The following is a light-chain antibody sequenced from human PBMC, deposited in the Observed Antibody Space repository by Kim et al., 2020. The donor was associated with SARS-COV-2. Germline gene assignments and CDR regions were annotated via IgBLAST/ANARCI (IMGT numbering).Light chain of an antibody. CDR2: SND. V-gene: IGLV1-44*01. CDR3: AAWDDSLNGYV. Sequence: ELTQPPSASGTPGQRVTISCSGSSSNIGSNTVTWYQQLPGTAPKLLIYSNDQRPSGVPDRFSGSKSGTSAFLAISGLQSEDEADCYCAAWDDSLNGYVFGTGTKVTVL. CDR1: SSNIGSNT. J-gene: IGLJ1*01.